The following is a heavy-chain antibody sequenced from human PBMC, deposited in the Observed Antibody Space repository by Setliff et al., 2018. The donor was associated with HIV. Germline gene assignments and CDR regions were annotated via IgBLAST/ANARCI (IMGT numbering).Heavy chain of an antibody. D-gene: IGHD6-19*01. CDR3: ARDPTWGSGWYLDL. CDR2: IWYDVNSI. J-gene: IGHJ2*01. Sequence: GGSLRLSCAASGFTFSSYGMHWVRQAPGKGLEWVALIWYDVNSIRYSDSVKGRFTISRDNAKNTLYLQMDSLSAEDTAVYYCARDPTWGSGWYLDLWGRGTLVTVSS. CDR1: GFTFSSYG. V-gene: IGHV3-33*01.